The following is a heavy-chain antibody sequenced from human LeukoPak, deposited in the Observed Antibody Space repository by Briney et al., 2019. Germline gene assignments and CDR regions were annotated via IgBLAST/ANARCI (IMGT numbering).Heavy chain of an antibody. CDR1: GFTFSDYY. Sequence: GGSLRLSCAVSGFTFSDYYMSWIRQAPGKGLEWVSYISSGGSTISHADSVKGRFTISRDNAENSLYLQMNSLRAEDTAVYYCARRAAAGRCLDYWGQGTLVTVSS. CDR3: ARRAAAGRCLDY. J-gene: IGHJ4*02. V-gene: IGHV3-11*01. D-gene: IGHD6-13*01. CDR2: ISSGGSTI.